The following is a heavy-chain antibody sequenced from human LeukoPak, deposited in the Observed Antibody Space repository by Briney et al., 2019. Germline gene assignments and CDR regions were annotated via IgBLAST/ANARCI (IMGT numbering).Heavy chain of an antibody. V-gene: IGHV3-23*01. CDR1: GFTFSSYA. Sequence: GGSLRLSCAASGFTFSSYAMSWVRQAPGKGLEWVSAISGSGGSTYYADSVKGRFTISRDNSKNTLSLQMNSLRAEDMAVYYCAKDRVAARPVSWFDPWGQGTLVTVSS. CDR2: ISGSGGST. D-gene: IGHD6-6*01. CDR3: AKDRVAARPVSWFDP. J-gene: IGHJ5*02.